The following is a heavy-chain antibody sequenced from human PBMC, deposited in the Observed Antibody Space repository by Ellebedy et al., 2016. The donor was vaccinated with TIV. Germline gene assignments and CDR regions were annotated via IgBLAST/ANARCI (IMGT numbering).Heavy chain of an antibody. CDR2: IYTSGST. Sequence: SETLSLXXTVSGGSISSYYWSWIRQPAGKGLEWIGRIYTSGSTNYNPSLKSRVTMSVDTSKNQFSLKLSSVTAADTAVYYCARDPSGYSYGLYYYYGMDVWGQGTTVTVSS. J-gene: IGHJ6*02. V-gene: IGHV4-4*07. D-gene: IGHD5-18*01. CDR1: GGSISSYY. CDR3: ARDPSGYSYGLYYYYGMDV.